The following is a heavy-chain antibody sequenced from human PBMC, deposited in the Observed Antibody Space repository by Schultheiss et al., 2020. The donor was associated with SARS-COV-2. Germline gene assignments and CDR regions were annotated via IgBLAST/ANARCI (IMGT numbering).Heavy chain of an antibody. CDR2: ISYDGSNK. CDR1: GFAFSSYS. J-gene: IGHJ6*02. V-gene: IGHV3-30*03. CDR3: ARDPSKLRRYYYYGMDV. Sequence: GESLKISCAASGFAFSSYSMNWVRQAPGKGLEWVAVISYDGSNKYYADSVKGRFTISRDNSKNTLYLQMNSLRAEDTAVYYCARDPSKLRRYYYYGMDVWGQGTTVTVSS.